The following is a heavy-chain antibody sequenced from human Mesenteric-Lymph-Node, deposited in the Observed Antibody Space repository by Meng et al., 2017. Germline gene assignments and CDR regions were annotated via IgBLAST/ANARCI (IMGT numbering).Heavy chain of an antibody. CDR3: ARDSGCSGGSCYLNYFDY. CDR1: RFTFSSYW. V-gene: IGHV3-74*01. D-gene: IGHD2-15*01. CDR2: INSDGSST. J-gene: IGHJ4*02. Sequence: GESLKISCAASRFTFSSYWMHWVRQAPGKGLVWVSRINSDGSSTSYADSVKGRFTISRDNAKNTLYLQMNSLRAEDTAVYYCARDSGCSGGSCYLNYFDYWGQGTLVTVSS.